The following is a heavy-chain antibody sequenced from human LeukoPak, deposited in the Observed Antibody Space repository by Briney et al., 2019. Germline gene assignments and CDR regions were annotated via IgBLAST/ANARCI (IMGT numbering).Heavy chain of an antibody. CDR2: ISAYNGNT. J-gene: IGHJ5*02. V-gene: IGHV1-18*04. D-gene: IGHD3-10*01. Sequence: ASVKVSCKASGYTFTSYGISWVRQAPGQGLEWMGWISAYNGNTNYAQKLQGRVTMTTDTSTSTAYMELRSLRSDDTAVYYCARAICYGSGSYYRPDWFDPWGQGTLVTVSS. CDR1: GYTFTSYG. CDR3: ARAICYGSGSYYRPDWFDP.